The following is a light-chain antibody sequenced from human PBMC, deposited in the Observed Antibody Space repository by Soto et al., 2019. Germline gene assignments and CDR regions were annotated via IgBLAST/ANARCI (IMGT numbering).Light chain of an antibody. CDR1: QSVSSGY. J-gene: IGKJ1*01. V-gene: IGKV3-20*01. CDR2: GAS. CDR3: QQYTYSPWT. Sequence: EVVLTQSPGTLSLSPGERATLSCRASQSVSSGYLGWYQQKTGQAPRLLIYGASSRATGIPDRFSGSGSGTDFTLTISRLEPEDFAVYFCQQYTYSPWTFGQGTKVEIK.